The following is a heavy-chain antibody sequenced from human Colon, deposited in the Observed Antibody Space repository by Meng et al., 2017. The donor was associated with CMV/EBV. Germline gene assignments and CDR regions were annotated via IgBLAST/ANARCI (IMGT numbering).Heavy chain of an antibody. V-gene: IGHV1-2*02. Sequence: CEASAYTFTDYSIHWVRQAPGQGLEWMGWINPNSGGTNYAQKFEGRVTMTRDTSISTAYMEMRRLTSDDTAVYYCARDWLGFKVWFGPWGQGTLVTVSS. J-gene: IGHJ5*02. D-gene: IGHD3-3*01. CDR3: ARDWLGFKVWFGP. CDR2: INPNSGGT. CDR1: AYTFTDYS.